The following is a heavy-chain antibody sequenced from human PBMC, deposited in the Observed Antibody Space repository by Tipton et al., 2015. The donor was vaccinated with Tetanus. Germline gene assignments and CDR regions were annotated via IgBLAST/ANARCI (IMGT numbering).Heavy chain of an antibody. CDR3: ARVGAWTIPRDAVKRGSFWYFDL. V-gene: IGHV4-4*07. J-gene: IGHJ2*01. D-gene: IGHD3-16*01. Sequence: TLSLTCTVTRGPISSYYWSWIRQPVGKGLEWIGHISNGNTDYTPSLKSRVTLSVDTSTNQFSMKLRSVTAADRAVYYCARVGAWTIPRDAVKRGSFWYFDLWGRGSLVTVSS. CDR1: RGPISSYY. CDR2: ISNGNT.